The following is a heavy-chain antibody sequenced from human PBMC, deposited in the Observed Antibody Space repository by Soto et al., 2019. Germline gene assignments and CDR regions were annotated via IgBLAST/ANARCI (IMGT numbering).Heavy chain of an antibody. J-gene: IGHJ1*01. V-gene: IGHV1-69*02. Sequence: QVQLVQSGAEVKKPGSSVKVSCKASGGTFSSYTISWVRQAPGQGLEWMGRIIPILGIDNYAQKFQGRVTITAAKSPSTAYMELSSLRSEDTAVYYCARGPPLRPMWGGGPAEYFQHWGQGTLVTVSS. D-gene: IGHD4-17*01. CDR2: IIPILGID. CDR1: GGTFSSYT. CDR3: ARGPPLRPMWGGGPAEYFQH.